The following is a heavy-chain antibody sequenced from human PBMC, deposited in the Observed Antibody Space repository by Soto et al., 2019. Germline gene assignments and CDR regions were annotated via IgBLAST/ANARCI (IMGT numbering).Heavy chain of an antibody. CDR3: ARIPQASYPGP. CDR1: GFTFSSYA. Sequence: QVQLVESGGGVVQPGRSLRLSCAASGFTFSSYAMHWVRQAPGKGLEWVAVISYDGSNKYYADSVKGRFTIPRDNSKNTLYLQMNSLRAEDTAVYYCARIPQASYPGPWGQGTLVTVSS. CDR2: ISYDGSNK. J-gene: IGHJ4*02. D-gene: IGHD1-26*01. V-gene: IGHV3-30-3*01.